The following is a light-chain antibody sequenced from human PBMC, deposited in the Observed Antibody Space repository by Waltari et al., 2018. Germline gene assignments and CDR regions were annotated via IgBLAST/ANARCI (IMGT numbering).Light chain of an antibody. CDR1: SSDVGGSQF. CDR3: SSYTSSSTVL. J-gene: IGLJ3*02. Sequence: QSALTQPASVSGSPGQSITISCTGTSSDVGGSQFVSWYQQHPGNAPKLMIYEVTNRPSGVSNRFSGSKSANTASLTISGLQAEDEADYYCSSYTSSSTVLFGGGTKVTVL. CDR2: EVT. V-gene: IGLV2-14*01.